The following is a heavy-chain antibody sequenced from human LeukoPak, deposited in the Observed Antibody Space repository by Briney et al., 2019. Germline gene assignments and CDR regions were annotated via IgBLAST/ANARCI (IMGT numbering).Heavy chain of an antibody. V-gene: IGHV4-38-2*02. Sequence: PSETLSLTCTVSGYSISSGYYWGWIRQPPGKGLEWIGSIYHSGSTYYNPSLKSRVTISVDTSKNQFSLKLSSVTAADTAVYYCARVRPSGDPQPDFDYWGQGTLVTVSS. CDR1: GYSISSGYY. D-gene: IGHD7-27*01. CDR3: ARVRPSGDPQPDFDY. CDR2: IYHSGST. J-gene: IGHJ4*02.